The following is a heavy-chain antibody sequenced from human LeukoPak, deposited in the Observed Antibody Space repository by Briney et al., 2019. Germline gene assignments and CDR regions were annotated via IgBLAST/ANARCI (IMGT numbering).Heavy chain of an antibody. CDR3: AKSTTTVTTDAFDI. V-gene: IGHV3-33*06. CDR1: GFTFSSYG. Sequence: GGSLRLSCAAPGFTFSSYGMHWVRQAPGKGLEWVAVIWYDGSNKYYADSVKGRFTISRDNSKNTLYLQMNSLRAEDTAVYYCAKSTTTVTTDAFDIWGQGTMVTVSS. J-gene: IGHJ3*02. CDR2: IWYDGSNK. D-gene: IGHD4-17*01.